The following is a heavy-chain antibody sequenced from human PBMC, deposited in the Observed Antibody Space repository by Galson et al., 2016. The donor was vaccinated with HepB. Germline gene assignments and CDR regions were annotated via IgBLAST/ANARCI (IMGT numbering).Heavy chain of an antibody. V-gene: IGHV3-23*01. CDR2: ISGSGGIT. CDR1: GFTFGSYA. Sequence: SLRLSCAASGFTFGSYAMAWVRQAPGKGLEWVSGISGSGGITSYADSVKRRFTISRDNSKNTLYLQMKSLRAEDTAVYYCARDGRGAYSSSDWFDSWGQGTLVTVSS. CDR3: ARDGRGAYSSSDWFDS. J-gene: IGHJ5*01. D-gene: IGHD3-10*01.